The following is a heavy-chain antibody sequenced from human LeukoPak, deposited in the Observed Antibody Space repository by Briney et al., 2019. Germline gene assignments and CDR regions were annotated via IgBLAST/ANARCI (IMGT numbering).Heavy chain of an antibody. J-gene: IGHJ4*02. D-gene: IGHD4-11*01. CDR1: GGSISSSSYY. CDR2: IYYSGST. V-gene: IGHV4-39*01. Sequence: PSETLSLTCTVSGGSISSSSYYWGWIRQPPGRGLEWIGSIYYSGSTYYNPSLKSRVTISVDTSKNQFSLKLSSVTAADTAVYYGARVTTVTTVYFDYWGQGTLVTVSS. CDR3: ARVTTVTTVYFDY.